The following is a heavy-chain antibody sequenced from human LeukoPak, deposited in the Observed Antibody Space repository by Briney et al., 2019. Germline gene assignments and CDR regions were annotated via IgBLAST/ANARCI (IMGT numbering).Heavy chain of an antibody. D-gene: IGHD4-17*01. V-gene: IGHV3-53*01. CDR2: IYSGGST. CDR3: VRGDYGDYTLFDY. Sequence: GGSLRLSCAASGFTVSSNYMSWVRQAPGKGLEWVSVIYSGGSTYYADSVKGRFTIFRDNSKNTLYLQMNSLRAEDTAVYYCVRGDYGDYTLFDYWGQGTLVTVSS. CDR1: GFTVSSNY. J-gene: IGHJ4*02.